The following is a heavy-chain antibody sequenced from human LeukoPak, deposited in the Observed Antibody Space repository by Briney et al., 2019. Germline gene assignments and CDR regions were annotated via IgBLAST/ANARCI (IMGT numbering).Heavy chain of an antibody. V-gene: IGHV4-39*07. CDR3: ARGRAFFD. Sequence: SETLSLTCTVSGGSISSRNYCWGWIRQPPGKGLEWIGEINNSGSTNYNPSLKSRVTISRDTSKNQFSLKLSSVTAADTAVYYCARGRAFFDWGQGTLVTVSS. CDR2: INNSGST. D-gene: IGHD3-3*02. CDR1: GGSISSRNYC. J-gene: IGHJ4*02.